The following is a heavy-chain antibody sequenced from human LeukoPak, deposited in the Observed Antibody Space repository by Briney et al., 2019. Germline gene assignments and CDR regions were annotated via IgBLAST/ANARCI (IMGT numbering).Heavy chain of an antibody. CDR3: ARGLPGYCSSTSCPALGYYYYMDV. D-gene: IGHD2-2*01. CDR1: GGTFSSYA. Sequence: SVKVSCKASGGTFSSYAISWVRQAPGQGLEWMGGIIPISGTANYAQKFQGRVTITTDESTSTAYMELSSLRSEDTAVYYCARGLPGYCSSTSCPALGYYYYMDVWGKGTTVTVSS. V-gene: IGHV1-69*05. CDR2: IIPISGTA. J-gene: IGHJ6*03.